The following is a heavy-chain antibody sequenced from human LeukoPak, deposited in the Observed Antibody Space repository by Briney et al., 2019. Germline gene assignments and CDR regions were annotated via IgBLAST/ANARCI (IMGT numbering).Heavy chain of an antibody. CDR3: AGTKYYDILTGPAP. CDR2: ISYDGSNK. V-gene: IGHV3-30*04. D-gene: IGHD3-9*01. Sequence: GGSLRLSCAASGFTFSSYAMHWARQAPGKGLEWVAVISYDGSNKYYADSVKGRFTISRDNSKNTLYLQMNSLRAEDTAVYYCAGTKYYDILTGPAPWGQGTLVTVSS. J-gene: IGHJ5*02. CDR1: GFTFSSYA.